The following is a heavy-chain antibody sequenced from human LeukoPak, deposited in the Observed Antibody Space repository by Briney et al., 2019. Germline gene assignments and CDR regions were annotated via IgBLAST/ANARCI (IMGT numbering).Heavy chain of an antibody. J-gene: IGHJ4*02. CDR2: INHSGST. CDR1: GGSFSGYY. CDR3: ARPGYDSSGYSHSPFDY. V-gene: IGHV4-34*01. D-gene: IGHD3-22*01. Sequence: PSETLSLTCAVYGGSFSGYYWSWIRQPPGKGLEWIGEINHSGSTNYNPSLKSRVTISVDTSKNQFSLKLSSVTAADTAVYYCARPGYDSSGYSHSPFDYWGQGTLVTVSS.